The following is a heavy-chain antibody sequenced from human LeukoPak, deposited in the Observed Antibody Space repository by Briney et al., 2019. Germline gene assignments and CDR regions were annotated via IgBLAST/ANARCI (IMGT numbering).Heavy chain of an antibody. D-gene: IGHD3-22*01. Sequence: GASVKVSCKASGYTFISYYIHWVRQAPGQGLEWMGIISPSAGSTNYAQKFQGRVTMTRDMSTSTVYMELSSLRSDDTAVYYCARGMGDYYDSSGYYSLIWFDPWGQGTLVTVSS. V-gene: IGHV1-46*01. CDR2: ISPSAGST. J-gene: IGHJ5*02. CDR3: ARGMGDYYDSSGYYSLIWFDP. CDR1: GYTFISYY.